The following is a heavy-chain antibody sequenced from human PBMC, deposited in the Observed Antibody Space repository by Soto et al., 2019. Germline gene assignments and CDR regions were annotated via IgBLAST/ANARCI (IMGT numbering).Heavy chain of an antibody. V-gene: IGHV3-23*01. CDR3: VPRLNPRVPDH. CDR1: GFVLRTYD. D-gene: IGHD3-22*01. J-gene: IGHJ4*02. Sequence: GGSLRLSCEVSGFVLRTYDTSWARQAPGKGLEWLAVIIAWGQTIYSAESARGRFTISRDDAKNTLHLQIDSLTVEDTAVYYCVPRLNPRVPDHWGQGTLVTVSS. CDR2: IIAWGQTI.